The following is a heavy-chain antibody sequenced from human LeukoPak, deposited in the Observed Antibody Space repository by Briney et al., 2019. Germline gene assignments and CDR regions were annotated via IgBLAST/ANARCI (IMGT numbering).Heavy chain of an antibody. CDR1: GFTFSVYA. V-gene: IGHV3-30*04. J-gene: IGHJ4*02. D-gene: IGHD3-16*02. Sequence: PGRSLRLSCAASGFTFSVYAMHWVRQAPGKGLEWVAIISYDGSNKYYADSVKGRFTISRDNSKNTVYLQMNSLRAEDTAVYYCASNGLRLGELSLYGYGYWGQGTLVTVSS. CDR2: ISYDGSNK. CDR3: ASNGLRLGELSLYGYGY.